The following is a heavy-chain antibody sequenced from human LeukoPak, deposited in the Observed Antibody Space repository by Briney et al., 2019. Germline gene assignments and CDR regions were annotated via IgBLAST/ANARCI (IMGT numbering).Heavy chain of an antibody. CDR1: GDSISSYY. CDR2: IHPSGST. J-gene: IGHJ4*02. Sequence: SETLSLTCTVSGDSISSYYWSWIRQPAGKGLEWIGRIHPSGSTNYNPSLKSRVTLSVDTSKNEFSLKLSSVTAADTVVYYCARGPPPDLDYWGRGTLVTVSS. V-gene: IGHV4-4*07. CDR3: ARGPPPDLDY.